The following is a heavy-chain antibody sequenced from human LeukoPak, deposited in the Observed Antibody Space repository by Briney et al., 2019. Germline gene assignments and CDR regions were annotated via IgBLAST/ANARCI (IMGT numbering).Heavy chain of an antibody. CDR1: GFTFSSYG. CDR2: IRYDGSNK. CDR3: AKGRSWYSSGWYYFDY. V-gene: IGHV3-30*02. J-gene: IGHJ4*02. Sequence: QPGGALRLSCAASGFTFSSYGMHWVRQASGKGLEWVASIRYDGSNKYYADSVKGRFTISRDNSKNTLYLQMNSLRAEDTAVYYCAKGRSWYSSGWYYFDYWGQGTLVTVSS. D-gene: IGHD6-19*01.